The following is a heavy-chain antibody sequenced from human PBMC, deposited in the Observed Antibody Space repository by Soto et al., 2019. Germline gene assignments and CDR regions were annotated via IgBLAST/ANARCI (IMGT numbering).Heavy chain of an antibody. CDR1: GFTFSSYW. Sequence: EVQLVESGGGLVQPGGSLRLSCAASGFTFSSYWMLWVHQAPGKGLVWVSSISTDASSTSYADPVKGRFTISRDNAKNTLYLQMNSVRAEDTAVYYCARLPNKSPQNWGQGTLVIVSP. CDR3: ARLPNKSPQN. J-gene: IGHJ1*01. V-gene: IGHV3-74*01. CDR2: ISTDASST.